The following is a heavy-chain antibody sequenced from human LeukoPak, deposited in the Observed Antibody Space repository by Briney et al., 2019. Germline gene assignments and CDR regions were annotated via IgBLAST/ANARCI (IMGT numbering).Heavy chain of an antibody. V-gene: IGHV1-8*01. CDR1: GYTFTSYD. CDR2: MNPNSGNT. CDR3: ARDPRYYFDY. J-gene: IGHJ4*02. Sequence: GASVKVSCKASGYTFTSYDINWVRQATGQGLEWMGWMNPNSGNTGYAQKFQGRVTITTDESTSTAYMELSSLRSDDTAVYYCARDPRYYFDYWGQGTLVTVSS.